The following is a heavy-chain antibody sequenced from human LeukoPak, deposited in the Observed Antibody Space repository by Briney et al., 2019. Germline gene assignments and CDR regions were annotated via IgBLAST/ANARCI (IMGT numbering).Heavy chain of an antibody. J-gene: IGHJ4*02. D-gene: IGHD6-19*01. CDR2: IYYSGYT. Sequence: PSETLSLTCTVSGGSISNRSHFWGWIRQTPGKGLEWFGSIYYSGYTYYNPSLKSRVTISVDTSKSQFSLKVSSVTAADTAVYYCARVVAVAGTFPDSWGQGTLVTVSS. CDR1: GGSISNRSHF. V-gene: IGHV4-39*07. CDR3: ARVVAVAGTFPDS.